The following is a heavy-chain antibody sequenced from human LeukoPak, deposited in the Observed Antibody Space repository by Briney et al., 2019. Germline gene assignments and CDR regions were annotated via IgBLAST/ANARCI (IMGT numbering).Heavy chain of an antibody. CDR1: GYTFTSYG. V-gene: IGHV1-18*01. D-gene: IGHD3-10*01. J-gene: IGHJ6*02. CDR2: ISAYNGNT. CDR3: ARVFFTTVRGVINYYYGMDV. Sequence: ASVKVSCKASGYTFTSYGISWVRRAPGQGLEWMGWISAYNGNTNYAQKLQGRVTMTTDTSTSTAYMELRSLRSDDTAVYYCARVFFTTVRGVINYYYGMDVWGQGTTVTVSS.